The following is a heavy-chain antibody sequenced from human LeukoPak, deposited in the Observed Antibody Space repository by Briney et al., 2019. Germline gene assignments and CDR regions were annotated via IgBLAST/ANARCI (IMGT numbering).Heavy chain of an antibody. J-gene: IGHJ3*02. CDR3: ARGSFGELLDAFDI. CDR2: IKQDGSEK. CDR1: GLTFSSYW. D-gene: IGHD3-10*01. V-gene: IGHV3-7*04. Sequence: PGGSLRLSCAASGLTFSSYWLSWVRQAPGKGLEWVANIKQDGSEKYYVDSVKGRFTISRDNAKNSLYLQMNSLRAEDTAVYYCARGSFGELLDAFDIWGQGTMVTVSS.